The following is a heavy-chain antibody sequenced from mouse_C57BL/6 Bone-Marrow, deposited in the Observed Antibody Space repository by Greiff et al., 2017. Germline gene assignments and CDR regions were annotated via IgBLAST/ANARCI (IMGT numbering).Heavy chain of an antibody. Sequence: VQLQESGAELVRPGTSVKMSCKASGYTFTNYWIGWAKQRPGHGLEWIGDIYPGGGYTNYNEKFKGKATLTADKSSSTAYMQFSSLTSEDSAIYYCARNYGRALFDYWGQGTTLTVSS. CDR1: GYTFTNYW. J-gene: IGHJ2*01. CDR3: ARNYGRALFDY. CDR2: IYPGGGYT. V-gene: IGHV1-63*01. D-gene: IGHD1-1*01.